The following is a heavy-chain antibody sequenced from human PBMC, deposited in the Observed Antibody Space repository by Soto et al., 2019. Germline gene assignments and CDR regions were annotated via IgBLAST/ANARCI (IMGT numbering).Heavy chain of an antibody. V-gene: IGHV3-23*01. D-gene: IGHD3-3*01. Sequence: EVQLLESGGGLVQPGGSLRLSCAASGFTFSSYAMSWVRQAPGKGLEWVAAISGSGGSTYYADSVKGRFTISRDNSKNTLYLQMNSLRAEDTAVYYCANDPFVYDFLIGGQGKMVTVSS. CDR2: ISGSGGST. J-gene: IGHJ3*01. CDR1: GFTFSSYA. CDR3: ANDPFVYDFLI.